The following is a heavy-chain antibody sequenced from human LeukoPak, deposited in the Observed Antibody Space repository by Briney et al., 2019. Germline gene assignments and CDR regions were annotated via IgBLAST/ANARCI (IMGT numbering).Heavy chain of an antibody. CDR3: AKLPLQDHRSNWFDP. Sequence: PGGSLRLSCAVSGFTFSRYAMSGGRQAPGGGVEWVSAYCGRGGSTYYADSVNGRFTISRDHSKNPLHLQMNSLRAEDTAVYYCAKLPLQDHRSNWFDPWGQGTLVTVSS. D-gene: IGHD5-24*01. CDR2: YCGRGGST. V-gene: IGHV3-23*01. J-gene: IGHJ5*02. CDR1: GFTFSRYA.